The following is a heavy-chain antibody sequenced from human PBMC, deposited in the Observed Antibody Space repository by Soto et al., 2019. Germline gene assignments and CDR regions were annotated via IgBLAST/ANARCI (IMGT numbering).Heavy chain of an antibody. D-gene: IGHD5-12*01. V-gene: IGHV4-61*01. Sequence: SETLSLTCTVSGGSVSSGNYYWNWIRQPPGKGLEWIGYLYYNGNTKYNPSLKSRVTISVDTSRNQFSLKLTSVTAADTAVHYCARTAVVATNWFDPWGRGTLVTVSS. CDR2: LYYNGNT. CDR1: GGSVSSGNYY. J-gene: IGHJ5*02. CDR3: ARTAVVATNWFDP.